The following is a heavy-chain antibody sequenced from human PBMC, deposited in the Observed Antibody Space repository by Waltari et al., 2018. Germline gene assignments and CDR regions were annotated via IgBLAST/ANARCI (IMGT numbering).Heavy chain of an antibody. Sequence: QVQLVQSGAEVKKPGASVKVSCKVSGYTLTELSMHWVRQAPGKGLEWMGGFDPEDGETIYAQKFQGRVTMTEDTSTDTAYMELSSLRSEDTAVYYCATEFQSNYYYDSSGYQGFDYWGQGTLVTVSS. CDR1: GYTLTELS. CDR2: FDPEDGET. CDR3: ATEFQSNYYYDSSGYQGFDY. D-gene: IGHD3-22*01. V-gene: IGHV1-24*01. J-gene: IGHJ4*02.